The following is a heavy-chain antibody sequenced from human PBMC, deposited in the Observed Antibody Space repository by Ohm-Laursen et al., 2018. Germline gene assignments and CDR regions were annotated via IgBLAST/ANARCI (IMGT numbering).Heavy chain of an antibody. CDR3: ARDRKNGASGYGMDV. J-gene: IGHJ6*02. Sequence: SLRLSCTASGFTFPNYAIHWVRQAPGKGLEWVSGVSWNSDTTGYAVSVKGRFTISRDNAKNTVYMQMDSLRAEDRAVYYCARDRKNGASGYGMDVWGHGTTVPVSS. D-gene: IGHD4-17*01. CDR2: VSWNSDTT. CDR1: GFTFPNYA. V-gene: IGHV3-9*01.